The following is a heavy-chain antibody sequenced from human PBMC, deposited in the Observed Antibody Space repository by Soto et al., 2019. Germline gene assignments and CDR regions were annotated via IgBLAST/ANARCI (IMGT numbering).Heavy chain of an antibody. CDR1: GFTFSSYS. CDR2: ISSSSSTI. Sequence: GGSLRLSCAASGFTFSSYSMNWVRQAPGKGLEWVSYISSSSSTIYYADSVKGRFTISRDNAKNSLYLQMNSLRAEDTAVYYCARVGTYYCISTSCSDNWFDPWGQGTLVTVSS. CDR3: ARVGTYYCISTSCSDNWFDP. D-gene: IGHD2-2*01. J-gene: IGHJ5*02. V-gene: IGHV3-48*01.